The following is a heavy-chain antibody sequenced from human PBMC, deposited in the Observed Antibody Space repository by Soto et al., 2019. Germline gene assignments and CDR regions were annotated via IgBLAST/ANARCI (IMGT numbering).Heavy chain of an antibody. CDR3: TTGGRLGGYLMPTY. CDR2: IKSKTDGGTT. Sequence: GGSLRLSCAASGFTFSNAWMSWVRQAPGKGLEWVGRIKSKTDGGTTDYAAPVKGRFTISRDDSKNTLYLQMNSLKTEGTIVYCCTTGGRLGGYLMPTYWGQGTLVNVSS. V-gene: IGHV3-15*01. D-gene: IGHD3-22*01. CDR1: GFTFSNAW. J-gene: IGHJ4*02.